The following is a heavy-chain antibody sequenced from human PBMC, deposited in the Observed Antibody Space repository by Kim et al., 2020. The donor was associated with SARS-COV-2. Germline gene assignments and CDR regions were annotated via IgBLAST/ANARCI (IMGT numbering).Heavy chain of an antibody. CDR3: ARDRIAAAGNNWFDP. J-gene: IGHJ5*02. V-gene: IGHV1-69*13. CDR1: GGTFSSYA. D-gene: IGHD6-13*01. CDR2: IIPIFGTA. Sequence: SVKVSCKASGGTFSSYAISWVRQAPGQGLEWMGGIIPIFGTANYAQKFQGRVTITADESTSTAYMELSSLRSEDTAVYYCARDRIAAAGNNWFDPWDQGTLVTVSS.